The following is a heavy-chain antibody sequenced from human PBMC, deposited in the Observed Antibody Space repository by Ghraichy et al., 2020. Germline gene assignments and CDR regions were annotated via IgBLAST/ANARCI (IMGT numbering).Heavy chain of an antibody. CDR3: ARASAVVRFYYYAAMDV. CDR1: GFTLSDYS. CDR2: ITSSGKFI. Sequence: SCAASGFTLSDYSINWVRQAPGKGLEWISYITSSGKFISYADSVKGRFTVSRDNAKNTLYLQMNSLRGEDTAVYYCARASAVVRFYYYAAMDVWGQGTTVTVSS. J-gene: IGHJ6*02. V-gene: IGHV3-48*01. D-gene: IGHD4-23*01.